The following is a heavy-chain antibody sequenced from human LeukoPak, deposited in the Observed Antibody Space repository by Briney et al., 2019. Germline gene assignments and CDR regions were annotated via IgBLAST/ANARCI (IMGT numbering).Heavy chain of an antibody. V-gene: IGHV4-59*01. Sequence: PSETLSLTCTVSGGSISNYYWSWIRQPPGKGLEWIGYIYYSGSTDYNPSLKSRVTISVDTSKNQFSLKLSSVTAGDMAVYYCTRSRVPTAMYAFDIWGQGTMITVSP. CDR1: GGSISNYY. J-gene: IGHJ3*02. CDR2: IYYSGST. D-gene: IGHD2-2*01. CDR3: TRSRVPTAMYAFDI.